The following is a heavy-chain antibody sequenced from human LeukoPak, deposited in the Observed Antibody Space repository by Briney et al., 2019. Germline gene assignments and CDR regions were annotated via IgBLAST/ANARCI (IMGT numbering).Heavy chain of an antibody. V-gene: IGHV1-18*01. CDR2: ISAYNGNT. CDR3: ARGFRRVGANDY. CDR1: GYTFTSYG. J-gene: IGHJ4*02. D-gene: IGHD1-26*01. Sequence: ASVKVSCKASGYTFTSYGISWVRQAPGQGLEWMGRISAYNGNTNYAQKLQGRVTITTDTSTSTAYMELRSLRSDDTAVYYCARGFRRVGANDYWGQGTLVTVSS.